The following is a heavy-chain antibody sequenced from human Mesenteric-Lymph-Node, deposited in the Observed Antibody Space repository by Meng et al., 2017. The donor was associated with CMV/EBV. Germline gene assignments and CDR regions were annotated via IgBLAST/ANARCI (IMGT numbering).Heavy chain of an antibody. J-gene: IGHJ6*02. V-gene: IGHV4-4*02. CDR3: ARQYSSGSHYGMDV. CDR2: IYHSGST. Sequence: SETLSLTCAVSGASISSSNWWSWVRQPPGKGREWIGEIYHSGSTKYNPSLKSRVTISVDKSKKQFSLKVSSVTAADTAVYFCARQYSSGSHYGMDVWGQGIMVTVSS. D-gene: IGHD6-19*01. CDR1: GASISSSNW.